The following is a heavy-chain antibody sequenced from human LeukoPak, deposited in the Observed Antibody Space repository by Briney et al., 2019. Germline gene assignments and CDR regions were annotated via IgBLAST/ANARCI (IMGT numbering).Heavy chain of an antibody. Sequence: PGGSLRLSCAASGFTFSTYAMNWVRQAPGKGLEWVSAFSGSGGSTYYADSVKGRFTISRDNSKNTLYLQMNRLRAEDTAVYYCAKGSXSGFSARADYWGQGTLVTVSS. CDR1: GFTFSTYA. J-gene: IGHJ4*02. V-gene: IGHV3-23*01. CDR2: FSGSGGST. D-gene: IGHD5-12*01. CDR3: AKGSXSGFSARADY.